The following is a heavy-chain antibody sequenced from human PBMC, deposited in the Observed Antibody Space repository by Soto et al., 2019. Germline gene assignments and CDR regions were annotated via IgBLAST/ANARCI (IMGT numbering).Heavy chain of an antibody. V-gene: IGHV4-31*03. J-gene: IGHJ5*02. D-gene: IGHD2-21*02. Sequence: SETLSLTCTVSGDSIGGVGYWSWIRQFPGRGLEWIGCISSSGSTYYNPALNNRISLSLDTSQNQFSLKLLSVTAADTAIYYCARSGVTGIVIPSHWFDPWGQGTQVTVSS. CDR3: ARSGVTGIVIPSHWFDP. CDR2: ISSSGST. CDR1: GDSIGGVGY.